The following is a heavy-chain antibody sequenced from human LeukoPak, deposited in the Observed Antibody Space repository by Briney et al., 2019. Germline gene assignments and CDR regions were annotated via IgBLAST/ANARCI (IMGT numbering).Heavy chain of an antibody. V-gene: IGHV3-30*02. D-gene: IGHD3-22*01. CDR3: ATQSITLVVVISPFDY. J-gene: IGHJ4*02. CDR2: IQDDGATT. CDR1: GLAFSNFP. Sequence: GGSLRLSCAASGLAFSNFPMHWVRQAPGKGLEWVALIQDDGATTNYVDSVRGRFTISRDNSKSTVYLQMNSLKPDDTAVYYCATQSITLVVVISPFDYWGQGTLVTVSS.